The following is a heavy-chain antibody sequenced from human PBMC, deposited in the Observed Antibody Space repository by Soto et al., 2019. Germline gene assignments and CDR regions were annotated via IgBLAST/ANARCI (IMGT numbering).Heavy chain of an antibody. J-gene: IGHJ5*02. CDR2: IHSGGGT. CDR3: ARDLFYDRDLGGFDP. V-gene: IGHV3-53*01. D-gene: IGHD3-22*01. CDR1: GFTVSSNY. Sequence: EVQLVESGGGLIQPGGSLRLSCAASGFTVSSNYMSWVRQAPGKGLEWVSVIHSGGGTYYADSVKGRFTISSDNLKNTLYLQMNNLRADDTAVYYCARDLFYDRDLGGFDPWGQGTLVTVSS.